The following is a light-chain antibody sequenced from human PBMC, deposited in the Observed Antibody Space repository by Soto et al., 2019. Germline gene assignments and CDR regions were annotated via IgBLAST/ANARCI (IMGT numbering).Light chain of an antibody. J-gene: IGKJ1*01. Sequence: EIIMTQSPATLSVSPGEGATLSCRASQGIGDTLAWYQHKPGQTPRLLIKGASSRATDIPARFSGSGSGTEFTLTISSLQSEDFAVYHCQHYNSWPRTWTFGQGTKVDIK. V-gene: IGKV3D-15*01. CDR3: QHYNSWPRTWT. CDR1: QGIGDT. CDR2: GAS.